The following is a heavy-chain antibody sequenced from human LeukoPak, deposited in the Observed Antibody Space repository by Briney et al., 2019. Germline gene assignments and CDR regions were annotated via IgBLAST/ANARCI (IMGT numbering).Heavy chain of an antibody. J-gene: IGHJ4*02. V-gene: IGHV3-72*01. CDR3: ARGGQWKDF. CDR2: SRNKANSYTT. CDR1: GFTFSDYY. Sequence: PGGSLRLSCAASGFTFSDYYMDGVREAPGKGLEWVGRSRNKANSYTTEYAASVKGRFTISRDDSKNSLYLQMNSLRTEDTAVYYCARGGQWKDFWGQGTLVTVSS. D-gene: IGHD6-19*01.